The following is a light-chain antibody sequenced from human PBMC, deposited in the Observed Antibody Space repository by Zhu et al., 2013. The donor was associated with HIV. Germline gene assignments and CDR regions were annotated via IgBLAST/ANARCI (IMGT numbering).Light chain of an antibody. J-gene: IGKJ3*01. V-gene: IGKV1-9*01. CDR2: AAS. CDR1: QGISSY. CDR3: QQLNSYPPLFT. Sequence: DIQLTQSPSFLSASVGDRVTITCRASQGISSYLAWYQQKPGKAPKLLIYAASTLQSGVPSRFSGSRSGTEFTLTISSLQPEDFATYSCQQLNSYPPLFTFGPRDQSGYQT.